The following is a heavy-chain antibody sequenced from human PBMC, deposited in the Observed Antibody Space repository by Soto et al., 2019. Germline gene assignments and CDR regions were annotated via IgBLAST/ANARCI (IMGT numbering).Heavy chain of an antibody. D-gene: IGHD6-13*01. J-gene: IGHJ4*02. CDR3: AKDQEQQLVQGEFDY. CDR1: GFTFSSYA. CDR2: ISGSGGST. V-gene: IGHV3-23*01. Sequence: GGSLRLSCAPYGFTFSSYAMTPVRQAPGKGLEWVSAISGSGGSTYYADSVKGRFTISRDNSKNTLYLQMNSLRAEDTAVYYCAKDQEQQLVQGEFDYWGQGTLVTVSS.